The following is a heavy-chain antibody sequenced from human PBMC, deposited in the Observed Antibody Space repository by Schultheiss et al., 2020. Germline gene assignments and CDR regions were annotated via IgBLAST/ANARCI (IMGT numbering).Heavy chain of an antibody. D-gene: IGHD6-13*01. Sequence: GESLKISCAASGFTFSSYAMSWVRQAPGKGLEWVSAISGSGGSTYYADSVKGRFTISRDNSKNTLYLQMNSLRAEDTAVYYCARDRTPSIAAAGWYFDLWGRGTLVTVSS. CDR2: ISGSGGST. CDR1: GFTFSSYA. V-gene: IGHV3-23*01. CDR3: ARDRTPSIAAAGWYFDL. J-gene: IGHJ2*01.